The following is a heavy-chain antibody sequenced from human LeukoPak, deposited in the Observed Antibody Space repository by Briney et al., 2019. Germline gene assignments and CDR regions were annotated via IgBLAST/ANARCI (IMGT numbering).Heavy chain of an antibody. Sequence: GGSLRLSCAASGFTFSNFWMHWVRQAPGKGLVWVALIYGDGSFTRYADSVKGRFTISRDDAKNTVYLQMNSLRAEDTAVYYCARADLEWLSDYWGQGTLVTVSS. CDR2: IYGDGSFT. CDR3: ARADLEWLSDY. D-gene: IGHD3-3*01. CDR1: GFTFSNFW. J-gene: IGHJ4*02. V-gene: IGHV3-74*01.